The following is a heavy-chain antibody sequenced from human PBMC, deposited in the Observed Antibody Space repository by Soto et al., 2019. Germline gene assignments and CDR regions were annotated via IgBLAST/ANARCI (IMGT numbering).Heavy chain of an antibody. CDR2: ISYDGSNK. CDR1: GFTFSSYA. J-gene: IGHJ3*02. Sequence: GGSLRLSCAASGFTFSSYAMHWVRQAPGKGLEWVAVISYDGSNKYYADSVKGRFTISRDNSKNTLYLQMNSLRAEDTAVYYCASIRSKWGQQWLVRDAFDIWGQGTMVTVSS. D-gene: IGHD6-19*01. V-gene: IGHV3-30-3*01. CDR3: ASIRSKWGQQWLVRDAFDI.